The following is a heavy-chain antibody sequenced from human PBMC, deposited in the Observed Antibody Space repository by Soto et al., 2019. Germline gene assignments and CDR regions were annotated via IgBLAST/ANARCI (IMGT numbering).Heavy chain of an antibody. V-gene: IGHV3-53*04. CDR3: ARVRESSSVFGSANMDV. Sequence: GGSLRLSCAASGFTVSSNYMSWVRQAPGKGLEWVSVIYSGGSTYYADSVKGRFTISRHNSKNTLYLQMNSLRAEDTAVYYCARVRESSSVFGSANMDVWGKGTTVTVSS. J-gene: IGHJ6*03. CDR1: GFTVSSNY. D-gene: IGHD6-6*01. CDR2: IYSGGST.